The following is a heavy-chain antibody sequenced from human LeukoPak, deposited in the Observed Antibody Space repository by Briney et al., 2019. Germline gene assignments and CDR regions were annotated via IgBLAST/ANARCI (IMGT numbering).Heavy chain of an antibody. J-gene: IGHJ4*02. CDR1: GFTFSSYS. CDR2: ISGSGGST. D-gene: IGHD1-26*01. Sequence: GGSLRLSCAASGFTFSSYSMNWVRQAPGKGLEWVSAISGSGGSTYYADSVKGRFTISRDNSKNTLYLQMDSLRAEDTAVYYCANENTKIVGVTYYFDYWGQGTLVTVSS. CDR3: ANENTKIVGVTYYFDY. V-gene: IGHV3-23*01.